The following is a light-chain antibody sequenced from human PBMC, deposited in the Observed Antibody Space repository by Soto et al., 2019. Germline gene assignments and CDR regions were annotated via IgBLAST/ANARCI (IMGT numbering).Light chain of an antibody. Sequence: DIHITDSPYSLSVSVVDRVTITCLTSQSINALLAWYQQRPGQAPKLLIYDASTVATGVPYRFSGSGSGTEFTLTISSLQPDDFATYYCQKYNSYSRTFGQGTKVDIK. J-gene: IGKJ1*01. CDR3: QKYNSYSRT. CDR2: DAS. CDR1: QSINAL. V-gene: IGKV1-5*01.